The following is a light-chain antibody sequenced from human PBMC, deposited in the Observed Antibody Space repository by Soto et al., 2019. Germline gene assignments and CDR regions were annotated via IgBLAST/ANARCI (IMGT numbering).Light chain of an antibody. CDR1: GAGYD. CDR2: GNN. CDR3: HSYDSSLSGWV. J-gene: IGLJ3*02. Sequence: QSVLTQPPSVSGAPGQRVTISCIGAGYDLHWYQQLPGTAPKVLIYGNNNRPSGVPDRFSGSKSGTSASLAITGLQAEDEADYYCHSYDSSLSGWVFGGGTKLTVL. V-gene: IGLV1-40*01.